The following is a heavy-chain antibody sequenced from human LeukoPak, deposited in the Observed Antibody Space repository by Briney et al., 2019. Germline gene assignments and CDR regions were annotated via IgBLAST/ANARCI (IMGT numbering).Heavy chain of an antibody. Sequence: GGSLRLSCAASGFTFSSYSMHWVRQAPGKGLEWVAVIWYDGTNKHYGDSVKGRFTISRDNSKNTLHLQMNSLRVEDTAVYYCARVYGDYDYLYFYHWGQGTLVTVSS. CDR1: GFTFSSYS. V-gene: IGHV3-33*01. CDR2: IWYDGTNK. CDR3: ARVYGDYDYLYFYH. D-gene: IGHD4-17*01. J-gene: IGHJ1*01.